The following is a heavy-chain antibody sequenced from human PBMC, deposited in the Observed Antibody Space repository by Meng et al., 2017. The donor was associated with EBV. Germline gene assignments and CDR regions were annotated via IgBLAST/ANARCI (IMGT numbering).Heavy chain of an antibody. D-gene: IGHD3-9*01. V-gene: IGHV4-34*01. CDR3: ARVSPKRYFDYLAPPDY. Sequence: QVQLQQWGAGLFMPSAXLSLTCAVYGGSVNGYFWSWIRQPPGKGLEWIGELHHSGSTNYNPSLKSRLRISVDTSKNQFSLNLTSVTAADTAVYYCARVSPKRYFDYLAPPDYWGQGTLVTVSS. CDR2: LHHSGST. J-gene: IGHJ4*02. CDR1: GGSVNGYF.